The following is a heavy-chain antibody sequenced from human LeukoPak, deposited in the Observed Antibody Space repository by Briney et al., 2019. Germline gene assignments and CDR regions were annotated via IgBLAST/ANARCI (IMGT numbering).Heavy chain of an antibody. J-gene: IGHJ5*02. V-gene: IGHV4-34*01. CDR2: IKHSGST. Sequence: SQTLSLTCAVYAGAFRGDYWRCIRHHPGKGQEWLGEIKHSGSTNYNPSLKSRVTISVDTSQIQFSLKLSSVTAADTAVYYCARGLRFLWFGELCWFDPWGQGTLVTVSS. D-gene: IGHD3-10*01. CDR3: ARGLRFLWFGELCWFDP. CDR1: AGAFRGDY.